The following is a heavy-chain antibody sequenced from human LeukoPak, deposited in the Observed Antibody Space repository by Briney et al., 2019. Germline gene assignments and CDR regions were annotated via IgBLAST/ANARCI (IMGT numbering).Heavy chain of an antibody. J-gene: IGHJ4*02. V-gene: IGHV3-21*01. CDR1: GFTFSSYT. D-gene: IGHD5-24*01. Sequence: GSLRLSCAASGFTFSSYTMNWVRQAPGRGLEWVSSIRDSGTSIYYADSVKGRFTISRDNAKNSLYLQMNSLRAEDTAVYYCARGDGYNFFDNWGQGTLVTVSS. CDR3: ARGDGYNFFDN. CDR2: IRDSGTSI.